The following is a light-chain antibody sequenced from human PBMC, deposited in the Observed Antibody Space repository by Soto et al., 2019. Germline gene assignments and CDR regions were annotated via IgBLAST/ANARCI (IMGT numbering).Light chain of an antibody. CDR3: ATWDDSLNAYV. V-gene: IGLV1-36*01. J-gene: IGLJ1*01. Sequence: QSALTQSPSVSEAPRQRVTISCSVSSSNIGNNGVNWYQQLPGKAPKLLIYYDDLKPSGVSARFSGSKSGTSASLAISGLQSEDEADYYCATWDDSLNAYVFGIGTKV. CDR2: YDD. CDR1: SSNIGNNG.